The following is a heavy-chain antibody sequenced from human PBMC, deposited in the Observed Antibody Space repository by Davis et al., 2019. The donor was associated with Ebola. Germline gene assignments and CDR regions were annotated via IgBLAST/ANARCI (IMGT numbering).Heavy chain of an antibody. D-gene: IGHD3-9*01. CDR2: MNPNSGNT. Sequence: AASVKVSCKASGYTFTSYDINWVRQATGQGLEWMGWMNPNSGNTGYAQKFQGRVTMTRDTSISTAYMELSRLRSDDTAVYYCARDGLRYFDWLLGGWFDPWGQGTLVTVSS. CDR3: ARDGLRYFDWLLGGWFDP. J-gene: IGHJ5*02. CDR1: GYTFTSYD. V-gene: IGHV1-8*01.